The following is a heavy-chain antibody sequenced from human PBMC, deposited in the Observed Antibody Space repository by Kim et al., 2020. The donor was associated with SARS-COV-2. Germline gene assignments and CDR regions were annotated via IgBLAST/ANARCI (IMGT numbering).Heavy chain of an antibody. V-gene: IGHV3-30*04. D-gene: IGHD1-26*01. CDR2: ISYDGSNK. CDR1: GFTFSSYA. CDR3: ARGVHVKSGTDY. Sequence: GGSLRLSCAASGFTFSSYAMHWVRQAPGKGLEWVAVISYDGSNKYYADSVKGRFTISRDNSKNTLYLQMNSLRAEDTAVYYCARGVHVKSGTDYWGQGTLVTVSS. J-gene: IGHJ4*02.